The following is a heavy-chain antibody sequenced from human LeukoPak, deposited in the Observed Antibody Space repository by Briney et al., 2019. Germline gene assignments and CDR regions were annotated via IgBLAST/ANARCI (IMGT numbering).Heavy chain of an antibody. V-gene: IGHV1-69*13. CDR3: AREGEMATITPVDY. Sequence: SVKVSCKASGGTFSSYAISWVRQAPGQGLEWMGGIIPIFGTANYAQKFQGRVTITADESTSTAYMELSSLRSEDTAVYYCAREGEMATITPVDYWGQGTLVTVSS. J-gene: IGHJ4*02. D-gene: IGHD5-24*01. CDR2: IIPIFGTA. CDR1: GGTFSSYA.